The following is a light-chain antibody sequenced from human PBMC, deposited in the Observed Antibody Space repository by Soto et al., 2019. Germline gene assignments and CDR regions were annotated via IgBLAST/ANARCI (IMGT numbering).Light chain of an antibody. J-gene: IGKJ1*01. CDR2: KAS. V-gene: IGKV1-5*03. CDR3: QQYSSYSPWL. CDR1: QNVNAW. Sequence: DIQVAQSPSTLSASVGDRVTITCRASQNVNAWLAWYQHKPGTAPKLLIYKASTLDSGVSSRFSGSGSGTEFTLTISSLQPEDSATYYCQQYSSYSPWLFGQGTKVEI.